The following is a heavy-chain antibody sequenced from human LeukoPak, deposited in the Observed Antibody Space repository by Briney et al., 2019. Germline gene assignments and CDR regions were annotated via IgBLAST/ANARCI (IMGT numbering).Heavy chain of an antibody. CDR3: AKDLLLSSTSG. V-gene: IGHV3-53*01. Sequence: PGGSLRLSCVASGFIVSNNYMSWVRQAPGKGLEWVSVLYNAGSTYYAESVKGRFTISRDNSKNTLYLQMYSLRAEDTAVYYCAKDLLLSSTSGWGQGTLVTVSS. CDR2: LYNAGST. D-gene: IGHD2-2*01. CDR1: GFIVSNNY. J-gene: IGHJ4*02.